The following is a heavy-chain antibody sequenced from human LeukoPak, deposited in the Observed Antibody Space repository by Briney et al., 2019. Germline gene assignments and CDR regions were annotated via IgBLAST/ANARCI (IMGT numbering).Heavy chain of an antibody. CDR2: INGDGGSI. V-gene: IGHV3-74*01. D-gene: IGHD3-22*01. CDR3: AKTRHLGSYDSGGYYSYYFDY. Sequence: GGSLRLSCAASGFTFSSYWMHWVRQAPGKGLVWVSRINGDGGSINYADSVKGRFTISRDNAKNTLYLQMNSLRAEDTAVYYCAKTRHLGSYDSGGYYSYYFDYWGQGTLVTVSS. J-gene: IGHJ4*02. CDR1: GFTFSSYW.